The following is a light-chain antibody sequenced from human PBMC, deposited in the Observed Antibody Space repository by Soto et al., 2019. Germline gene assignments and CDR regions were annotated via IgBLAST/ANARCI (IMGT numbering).Light chain of an antibody. V-gene: IGKV1-5*01. Sequence: DIQMTQSPSSLSDSVGGRVTITCRASQSIIVWLSWYQEKPGKSPKLLIYDVSSLESGVPSRFSGSGSGTEFTLTITSLQPEDFSVYYCQQYNNWPLWTFGQGTKVDI. CDR1: QSIIVW. CDR2: DVS. J-gene: IGKJ1*01. CDR3: QQYNNWPLWT.